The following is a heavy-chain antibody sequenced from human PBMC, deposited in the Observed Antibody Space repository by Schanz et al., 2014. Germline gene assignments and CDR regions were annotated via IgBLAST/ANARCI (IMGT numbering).Heavy chain of an antibody. J-gene: IGHJ3*02. CDR2: LWHDGSKK. V-gene: IGHV3-33*03. Sequence: VQLVESGGGLVQPGGSLRLSCVASGFTFSSYDVFWVRQAPGKGLEWVAILWHDGSKKYYADSVTGRFTISRDNAKNTLYLQMNTLRAEDTAVYYCAKGRFGELSAFDIWGQGTMVTVSS. CDR1: GFTFSSYD. D-gene: IGHD3-10*01. CDR3: AKGRFGELSAFDI.